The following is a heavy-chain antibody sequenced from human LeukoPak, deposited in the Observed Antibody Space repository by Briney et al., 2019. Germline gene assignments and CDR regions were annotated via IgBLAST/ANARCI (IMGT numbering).Heavy chain of an antibody. CDR3: ARGRDNADWYFDL. CDR1: GDSITNYH. V-gene: IGHV4-59*01. J-gene: IGHJ2*01. CDR2: LYYSGTT. Sequence: SETLSLTCTVSGDSITNYHWSWIRQTAGKGLEWIGYLYYSGTTNYNPSLKSRVTISVDMSKNQFSLKLSSVTAADTAVYYCARGRDNADWYFDLWGRGTLVTVSS. D-gene: IGHD2-2*01.